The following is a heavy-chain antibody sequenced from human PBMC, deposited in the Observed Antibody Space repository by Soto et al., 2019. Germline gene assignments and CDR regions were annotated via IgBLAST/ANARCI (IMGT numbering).Heavy chain of an antibody. J-gene: IGHJ3*01. Sequence: QVQLVQSGAEVKKPGASVRVSCKTSGYTFINYGITWVRQAPGQGLEWMGWLSAYNGDTISSEKLQDRFTMTTDTPTNTVYMDLRRLTSDDTAVYYCARWSAIVGGAEALDVWGQGTMVIVSS. D-gene: IGHD1-26*01. CDR1: GYTFINYG. V-gene: IGHV1-18*01. CDR2: LSAYNGDT. CDR3: ARWSAIVGGAEALDV.